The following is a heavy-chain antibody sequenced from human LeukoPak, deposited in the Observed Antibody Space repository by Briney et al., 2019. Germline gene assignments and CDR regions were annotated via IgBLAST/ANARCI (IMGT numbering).Heavy chain of an antibody. J-gene: IGHJ3*02. CDR2: ISSSSSYI. CDR1: GFTFSSYS. D-gene: IGHD3-9*01. Sequence: PGGSLRLSCAASGFTFSSYSMNWVRQAPGKGLECVSFISSSSSYIYYADSVKGRFTISRDNAKNSLYLQMNSLRAEDTAVYYCARDLGLRYFDWLLFLDAFDIWGQGTMVTVSS. CDR3: ARDLGLRYFDWLLFLDAFDI. V-gene: IGHV3-21*01.